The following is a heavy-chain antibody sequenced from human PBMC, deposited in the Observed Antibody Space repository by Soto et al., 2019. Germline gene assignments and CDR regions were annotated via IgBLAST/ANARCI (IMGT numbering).Heavy chain of an antibody. V-gene: IGHV4-39*01. J-gene: IGHJ4*02. CDR1: GGSISSSSYY. D-gene: IGHD5-18*01. CDR2: IYYSGST. CDR3: ASTPNTAIVMRGTFDY. Sequence: QLQLQESGPGLVKPSETLSLTCTVSGGSISSSSYYWGWIRQPPGKGLAWIGSIYYSGSTYYNPTLKSRAERSVDTSKNQFTEKLSSAIAADTTGDYCASTPNTAIVMRGTFDYLGQGPLVTFSP.